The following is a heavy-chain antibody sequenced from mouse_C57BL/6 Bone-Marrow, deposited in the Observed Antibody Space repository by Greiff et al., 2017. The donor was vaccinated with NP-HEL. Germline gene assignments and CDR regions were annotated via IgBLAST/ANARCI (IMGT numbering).Heavy chain of an antibody. V-gene: IGHV5-4*01. CDR3: AREHYDYDGYFDV. CDR1: GFTFSSYA. Sequence: DVMLVESGGGLVKPGGSLKLSCAASGFTFSSYAMSWVRQTPGKRLEWVATISDGGGYTYYPDNVKGRFTISRDNAKNNLYLQMSHLKSEDTAMYYCAREHYDYDGYFDVWGTGTTVTVSS. CDR2: ISDGGGYT. D-gene: IGHD2-4*01. J-gene: IGHJ1*03.